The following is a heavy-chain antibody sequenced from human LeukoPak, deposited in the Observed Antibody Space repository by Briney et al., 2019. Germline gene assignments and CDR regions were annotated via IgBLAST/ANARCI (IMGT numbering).Heavy chain of an antibody. Sequence: GGSLRLSCAASRFTFSSYGMHWVRQAPGKGLEWVAFIPYDGSNKYYADSVKGRFTVSRDNSKDTLYLQMNSLRAEDTAVYYCARGLLLVGATTATLDYWGQGTLVTVSS. CDR2: IPYDGSNK. CDR1: RFTFSSYG. V-gene: IGHV3-30*02. CDR3: ARGLLLVGATTATLDY. J-gene: IGHJ4*02. D-gene: IGHD1-26*01.